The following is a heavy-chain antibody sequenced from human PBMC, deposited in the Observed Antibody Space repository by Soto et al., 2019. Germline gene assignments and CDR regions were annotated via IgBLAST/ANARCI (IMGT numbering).Heavy chain of an antibody. J-gene: IGHJ4*02. D-gene: IGHD3-10*01. CDR3: ARGLMVRGKLHLFDY. CDR1: GYSFISYW. CDR2: IDPSDSYT. Sequence: GESLKISCKGSGYSFISYWISWVRQMPGKGLEWMGRIDPSDSYTNYSPSFQGHVTISADKSISTAYLQWSSLKASDTAMYYCARGLMVRGKLHLFDYWGQGTLVTVSS. V-gene: IGHV5-10-1*01.